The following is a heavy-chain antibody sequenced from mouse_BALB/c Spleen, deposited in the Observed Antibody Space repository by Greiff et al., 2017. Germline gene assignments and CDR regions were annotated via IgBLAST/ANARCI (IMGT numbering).Heavy chain of an antibody. CDR1: GFNFKDSY. J-gene: IGHJ4*01. CDR2: IDPANGNT. Sequence: EVKLMESGAELVKPGASVKLSCTASGFNFKDSYMHWVKQRPEQGLEWIGRIDPANGNTKYDPKFPGKGTITADTSSNTAYLQLSSLTSEDTAVYDSAREGDGYPYAMDYWGQGTSVTVSS. V-gene: IGHV14-3*02. CDR3: AREGDGYPYAMDY. D-gene: IGHD2-3*01.